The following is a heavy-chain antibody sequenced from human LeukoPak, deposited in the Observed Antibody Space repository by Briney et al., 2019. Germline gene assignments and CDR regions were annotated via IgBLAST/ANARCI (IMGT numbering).Heavy chain of an antibody. CDR2: ISGSGGST. D-gene: IGHD3-22*01. V-gene: IGHV3-23*01. CDR1: GFTFSTYA. J-gene: IGHJ4*02. CDR3: AKDWGYYYDSSGDGYFDY. Sequence: GGSLRLSCAASGFTFSTYAISWVRQAPGKGLEWVSAISGSGGSTYYADSVKGRFTISRDNSKNTLYLQMNSLRAEDTAVYYCAKDWGYYYDSSGDGYFDYWGQGTLVTVSS.